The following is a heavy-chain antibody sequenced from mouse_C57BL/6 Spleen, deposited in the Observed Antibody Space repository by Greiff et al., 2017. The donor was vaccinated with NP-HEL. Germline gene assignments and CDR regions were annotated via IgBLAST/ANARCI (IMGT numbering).Heavy chain of an antibody. V-gene: IGHV5-17*01. CDR3: ALGYYFDY. D-gene: IGHD4-1*01. CDR1: GFTFSDYG. J-gene: IGHJ2*01. Sequence: EVHLVESGGGLVKPGGSLKLSCAASGFTFSDYGMHWVRQAPEKGLEWVAYISSGSSTIYYADTVKGRFTISRDNAKNTLFLQMTSLRPEDTAMYYCALGYYFDYWGQGTTLTVSS. CDR2: ISSGSSTI.